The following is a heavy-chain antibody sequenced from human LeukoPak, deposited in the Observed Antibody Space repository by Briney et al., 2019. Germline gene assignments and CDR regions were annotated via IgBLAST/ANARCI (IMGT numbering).Heavy chain of an antibody. CDR2: MSGSGDYT. CDR1: GFTFSTSA. CDR3: ARDKDYVRYYYMDV. V-gene: IGHV3-23*01. Sequence: GGSLRLSCAASGFTFSTSAMNWVRQAPGKGLEWVSAMSGSGDYTYYAESVRGRFTISRDNSKNALYLQMNSLRAQDTAVYYCARDKDYVRYYYMDVWGKGTTVTVSS. J-gene: IGHJ6*03. D-gene: IGHD3-16*01.